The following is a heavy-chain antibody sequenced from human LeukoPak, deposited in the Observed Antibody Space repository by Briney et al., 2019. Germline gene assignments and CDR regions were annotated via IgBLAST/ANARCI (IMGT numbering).Heavy chain of an antibody. CDR3: ARPPVPYTTLTGAFDI. Sequence: GGSLRLSCAASGFTFSSYWMTWVRQAPGKGLEWVANINQDGSEKYYVESVKGRFTISRDNAKNSLYLHMSSLRAEDTAVYYCARPPVPYTTLTGAFDIWGQGTMVTVSS. D-gene: IGHD3-16*01. CDR2: INQDGSEK. CDR1: GFTFSSYW. J-gene: IGHJ3*02. V-gene: IGHV3-7*02.